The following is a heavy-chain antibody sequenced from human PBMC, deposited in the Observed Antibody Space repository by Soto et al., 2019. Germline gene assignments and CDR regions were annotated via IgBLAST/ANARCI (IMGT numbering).Heavy chain of an antibody. V-gene: IGHV4-31*03. CDR3: ARGQGNDYDRGYYFDY. CDR2: IYYSGST. D-gene: IGHD3-22*01. J-gene: IGHJ4*02. CDR1: GGSISSGGYY. Sequence: SETLSLTCTVSGGSISSGGYYWSWIRQHPGKGLEWIGYIYYSGSTYYNPSLKSRVTISVDTSKNQFSLKLSSVTAADTAVYYCARGQGNDYDRGYYFDYWGQGTLVTVSS.